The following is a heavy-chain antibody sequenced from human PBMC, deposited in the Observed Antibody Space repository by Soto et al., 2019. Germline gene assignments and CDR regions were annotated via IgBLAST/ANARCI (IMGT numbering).Heavy chain of an antibody. J-gene: IGHJ4*02. D-gene: IGHD1-7*01. Sequence: SETLSLTCTVSGGSISSSSHYWGWIRQPPGKGLEWIGNSFYSGGTNYNPSLKSRVAISVDTSKNQFSLRLSSVTAADTAVYYWARRRPNYGTALWGQRTLVTVS. V-gene: IGHV4-39*01. CDR1: GGSISSSSHY. CDR2: SFYSGGT. CDR3: ARRRPNYGTAL.